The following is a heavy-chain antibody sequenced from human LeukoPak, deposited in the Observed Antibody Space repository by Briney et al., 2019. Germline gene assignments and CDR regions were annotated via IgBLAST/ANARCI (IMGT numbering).Heavy chain of an antibody. CDR3: ARDLNYDSAY. CDR2: IYSGGST. J-gene: IGHJ4*02. D-gene: IGHD3-22*01. Sequence: PGGSLRLSCAPSGFTVSSNYMSWVRQAPGKGLEWVSVIYSGGSTYYADSVKGRFTISRDNSKNTVYLQMNSLRVEDTAVYYCARDLNYDSAYWGQGTLVTVSS. CDR1: GFTVSSNY. V-gene: IGHV3-53*01.